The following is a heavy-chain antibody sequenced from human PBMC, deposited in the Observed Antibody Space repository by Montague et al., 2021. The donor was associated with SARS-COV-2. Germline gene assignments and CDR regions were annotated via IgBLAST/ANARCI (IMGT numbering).Heavy chain of an antibody. J-gene: IGHJ4*02. D-gene: IGHD3-10*01. CDR3: ARDVTMVRGVPFDY. V-gene: IGHV3-11*04. Sequence: SLRLSCAASGFTFSGYYLNWIRQAPGKGLEWVSYISSSGITKYYADSVKGRFTISRDNAKNSLYLQMNSLRAEDTAVYYCARDVTMVRGVPFDYWGQGTLVTVSS. CDR1: GFTFSGYY. CDR2: ISSSGITK.